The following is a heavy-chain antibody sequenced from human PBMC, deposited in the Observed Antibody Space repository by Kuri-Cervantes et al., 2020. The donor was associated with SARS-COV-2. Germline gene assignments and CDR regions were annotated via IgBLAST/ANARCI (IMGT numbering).Heavy chain of an antibody. V-gene: IGHV1-8*02. Sequence: ASVKVSCKASGYTFTSYDINWVRQATGQGLEWMGWMNPNSGNTGYAQKFQGRVTMTRNTSISTAYMELSSLRSEDTAVYYCARVGPQYDPNWFDPWGQGTLVTVSS. CDR1: GYTFTSYD. J-gene: IGHJ5*02. D-gene: IGHD3-3*01. CDR2: MNPNSGNT. CDR3: ARVGPQYDPNWFDP.